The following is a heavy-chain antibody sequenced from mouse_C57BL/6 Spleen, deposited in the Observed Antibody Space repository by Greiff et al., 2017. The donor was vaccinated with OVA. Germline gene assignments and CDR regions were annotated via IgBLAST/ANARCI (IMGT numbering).Heavy chain of an antibody. D-gene: IGHD2-4*01. Sequence: VQLQQSGPELVKPGASVKISCKASGYTFTDYYMNWVKQSHGKSLEWIGDINPNNGGTSYNQKFKGKATLTVDKSSSTAYMELRSLTSEDSAVYYCARIYYDYDEAYWGQGTLVTVSA. V-gene: IGHV1-26*01. CDR1: GYTFTDYY. J-gene: IGHJ3*01. CDR2: INPNNGGT. CDR3: ARIYYDYDEAY.